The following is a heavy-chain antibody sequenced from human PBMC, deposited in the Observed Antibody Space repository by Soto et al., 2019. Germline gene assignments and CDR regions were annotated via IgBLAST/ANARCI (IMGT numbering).Heavy chain of an antibody. V-gene: IGHV4-59*12. CDR2: IYYSGST. CDR3: ARVRYFDWLPRPRYFDY. CDR1: GGSISSYY. D-gene: IGHD3-9*01. J-gene: IGHJ4*02. Sequence: SETLSLTCTVSGGSISSYYWSWIRQPPGKGLEWIGYIYYSGSTNYNPSLKSRVTISVDTSKNQFSLKLSSVTAADTAVYYCARVRYFDWLPRPRYFDYWGQGTLVTVSS.